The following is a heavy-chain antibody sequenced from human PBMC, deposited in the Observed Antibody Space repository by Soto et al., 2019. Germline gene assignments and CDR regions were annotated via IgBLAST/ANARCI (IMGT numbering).Heavy chain of an antibody. D-gene: IGHD3-16*01. V-gene: IGHV3-30*18. J-gene: IGHJ5*02. CDR3: AKDAGLGELPIT. CDR2: ISYDGSNK. Sequence: GGSLRLSCAASGFTFSSYGMHWVRQAPGKGLEWVAVISYDGSNKYYADSVKGRFTISRDNSKNTLYLQMNSLRAEDTAVYYCAKDAGLGELPITWGQGTLVTVSS. CDR1: GFTFSSYG.